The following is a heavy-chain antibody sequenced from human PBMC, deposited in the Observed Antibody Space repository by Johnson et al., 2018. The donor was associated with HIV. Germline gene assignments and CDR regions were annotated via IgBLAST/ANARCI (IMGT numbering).Heavy chain of an antibody. CDR1: RFTFSSYG. J-gene: IGHJ3*02. D-gene: IGHD3-22*01. Sequence: QEKLVESGGGVVQPGRSLRLSCVASRFTFSSYGMHWVRQAPGKGLEWVAVISYDGANKYYADSVKGRFTISRDNSKNTLYLQMSSLRAEDTAVYYCARSNSISMIVLVTGGAFDIWGQGTMVTVSS. V-gene: IGHV3-30*03. CDR3: ARSNSISMIVLVTGGAFDI. CDR2: ISYDGANK.